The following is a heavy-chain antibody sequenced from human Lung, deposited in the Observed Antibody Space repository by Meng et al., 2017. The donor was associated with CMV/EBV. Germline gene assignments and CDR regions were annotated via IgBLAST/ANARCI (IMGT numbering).Heavy chain of an antibody. CDR1: GGSLRGVY. CDR2: ISQSERT. CDR3: ARHGRVYFDY. V-gene: IGHV4-34*10. D-gene: IGHD2-8*01. Sequence: SXTXSLTCSVSGGSLRGVYWSWIRQPPGKRLEWIGEISQSERTNYSPSLKSRLTMSIHTSEKRFSLQLNSVTAADTAVYYCARHGRVYFDYWGQGVLVTVSS. J-gene: IGHJ4*02.